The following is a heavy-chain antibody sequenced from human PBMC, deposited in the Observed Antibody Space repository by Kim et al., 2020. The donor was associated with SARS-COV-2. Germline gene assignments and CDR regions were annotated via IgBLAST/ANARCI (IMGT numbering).Heavy chain of an antibody. J-gene: IGHJ4*02. V-gene: IGHV3-23*01. CDR2: ISGSGGST. D-gene: IGHD3-10*01. Sequence: GGSLRLSCAASGFTFSSYAMSWVRQAPGKGLEWVSAISGSGGSTYYADSVKGRFTISRDNSKNTLYLQMNSLRAEDTAVYYCAKAPPTYCYGSGSYIFDYWGQGALVTVSS. CDR1: GFTFSSYA. CDR3: AKAPPTYCYGSGSYIFDY.